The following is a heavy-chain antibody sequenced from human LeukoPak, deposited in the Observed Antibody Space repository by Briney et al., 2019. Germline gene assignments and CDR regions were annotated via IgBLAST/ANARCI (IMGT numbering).Heavy chain of an antibody. D-gene: IGHD7-27*01. CDR1: GFTFNYYW. Sequence: PGGSLRLSCAASGFTFNYYWMSWVRQAPGKGLEWVANIKKDGSEKYYVDSVKGRFTISRDNSQNSLFLQMNSLRAEDTAVYYCARDAWGVDYWGQGTLVTVSS. V-gene: IGHV3-7*01. CDR3: ARDAWGVDY. CDR2: IKKDGSEK. J-gene: IGHJ4*02.